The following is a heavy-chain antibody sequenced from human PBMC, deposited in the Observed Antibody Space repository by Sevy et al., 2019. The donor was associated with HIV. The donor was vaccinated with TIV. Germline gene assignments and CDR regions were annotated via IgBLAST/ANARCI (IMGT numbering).Heavy chain of an antibody. CDR1: GFTFSSYG. D-gene: IGHD4-4*01. V-gene: IGHV3-33*01. CDR3: ARGFHNYVF. J-gene: IGHJ4*02. Sequence: GGSLRLSCAASGFTFSSYGMHWVRQAPGKGLEWVAVIWYDGSKKYYTDSVKGRCTISRDNSKNTLYLQMNSLRAEDTAVYYCARGFHNYVFWGQGTLVTVSS. CDR2: IWYDGSKK.